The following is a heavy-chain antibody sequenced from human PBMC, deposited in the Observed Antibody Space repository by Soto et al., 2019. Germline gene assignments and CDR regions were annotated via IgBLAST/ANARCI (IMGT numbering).Heavy chain of an antibody. CDR2: ISWNSGSI. J-gene: IGHJ1*01. D-gene: IGHD6-19*01. CDR3: AKDINPIAVAGTEYFQH. Sequence: EVQLVESGGGLVQPGRSLRLSCAASGFTFDDYAMHWVRQAPGKGLEWVSGISWNSGSIGYADSVKGRFTISRDNAKNSLYLQMNSLRAEDTALYYCAKDINPIAVAGTEYFQHWGQGTLVTVSS. V-gene: IGHV3-9*01. CDR1: GFTFDDYA.